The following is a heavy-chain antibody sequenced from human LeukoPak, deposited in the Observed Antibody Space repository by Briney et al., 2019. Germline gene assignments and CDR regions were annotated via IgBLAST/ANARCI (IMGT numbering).Heavy chain of an antibody. V-gene: IGHV4-59*08. CDR1: GGSISSYY. CDR2: IYYSGST. D-gene: IGHD6-13*01. J-gene: IGHJ4*02. CDR3: VRLGSASWFFDY. Sequence: SETLSLTCTVSGGSISSYYWSWIRQPPGKGLEWIGYIYYSGSTNYNPSLKSRVTTSVDTSKNQFSLKLSSVTAADTAVYYCVRLGSASWFFDYWGQGTLVTVSS.